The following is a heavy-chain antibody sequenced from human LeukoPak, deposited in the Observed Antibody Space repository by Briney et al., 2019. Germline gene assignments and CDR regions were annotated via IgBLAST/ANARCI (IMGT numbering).Heavy chain of an antibody. CDR3: ARDPPPGFYGGNSRRYWYFDL. J-gene: IGHJ2*01. Sequence: SETLSLTCTVSGGSISSERYYWSWIRQPAGKGLEWIGRIYTSGSTNYNPSLKSRVTISVDTSKNQFSLKLSSVTAADTAVYYCARDPPPGFYGGNSRRYWYFDLWGRGTLVTVSS. D-gene: IGHD4-23*01. V-gene: IGHV4-61*02. CDR1: GGSISSERYY. CDR2: IYTSGST.